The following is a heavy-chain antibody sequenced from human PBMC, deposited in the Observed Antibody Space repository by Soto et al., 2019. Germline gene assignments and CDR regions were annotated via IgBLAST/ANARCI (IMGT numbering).Heavy chain of an antibody. CDR1: GYSFTSYW. CDR2: IYPGDSDT. V-gene: IGHV5-51*01. D-gene: IGHD6-13*01. CDR3: ASGYSSSWYWFDP. J-gene: IGHJ5*02. Sequence: PGESLKISCNGSGYSFTSYWIGWVRQMPGKGLEWMGIIYPGDSDTRYSPSFQGQVTISADKSISTAYLQWSSLKASDTAMYYCASGYSSSWYWFDPWGQGTLVTVSS.